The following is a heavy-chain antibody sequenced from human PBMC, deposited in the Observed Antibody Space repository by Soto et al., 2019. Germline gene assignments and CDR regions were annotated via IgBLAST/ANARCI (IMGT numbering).Heavy chain of an antibody. V-gene: IGHV3-30*03. J-gene: IGHJ4*02. CDR1: DFEFSSYG. Sequence: PGGSLRLSCAASDFEFSSYGIHWVRQAPGKGLEWVAASSYDGRETFYADSAKGRFTVSKEMSKNTAFLQMNALRHEDTAVYFCARDSGWPILNFDNWGQGTPVTSPQ. CDR2: SSYDGRET. CDR3: ARDSGWPILNFDN. D-gene: IGHD3-10*01.